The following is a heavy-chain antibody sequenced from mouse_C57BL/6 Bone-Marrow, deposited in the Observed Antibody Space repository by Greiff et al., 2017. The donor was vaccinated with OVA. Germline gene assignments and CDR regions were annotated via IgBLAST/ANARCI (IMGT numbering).Heavy chain of an antibody. Sequence: EVQLQQSGPELVKPGASVKMSCKASGYTFTDYNMHWVKQSHGKSLEWIGYINPNNGGTSYNQKFKGKATLTVDKSSSTAYMELRSLTSEDAAVDYCARVRCRGGYAMDYWGQGTSVTVSS. V-gene: IGHV1-22*01. CDR3: ARVRCRGGYAMDY. J-gene: IGHJ4*01. D-gene: IGHD2-13*01. CDR1: GYTFTDYN. CDR2: INPNNGGT.